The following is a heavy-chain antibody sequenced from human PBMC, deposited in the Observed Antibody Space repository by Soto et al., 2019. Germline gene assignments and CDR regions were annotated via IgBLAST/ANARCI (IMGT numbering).Heavy chain of an antibody. Sequence: QVPLQESGPGLVKPSQTLSLTCTVSGGSISSGGYYWSWIRQHPGKGLEWIGSIYYSGSTYYNPSPXSXXTISVDTSKNQFSLKLSSVTAAATAVYYCARGVLHWGQGTLVTVSS. CDR2: IYYSGST. V-gene: IGHV4-31*03. J-gene: IGHJ4*02. CDR3: ARGVLH. D-gene: IGHD3-16*01. CDR1: GGSISSGGYY.